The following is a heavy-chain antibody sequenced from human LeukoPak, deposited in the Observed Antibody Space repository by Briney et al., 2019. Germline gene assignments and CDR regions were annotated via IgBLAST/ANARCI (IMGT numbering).Heavy chain of an antibody. V-gene: IGHV3-53*01. CDR1: GFTVSSNY. CDR2: IYSGGST. D-gene: IGHD6-13*01. Sequence: PGGSLRLSCAASGFTVSSNYMSWVRQAPGKGLEWVSVIYSGGSTYYADSVKGRFTISRDNSKNTLYLQMNSLRAEDTAVYYCAKWVAADGTWFDPWGQGTLVTVSS. CDR3: AKWVAADGTWFDP. J-gene: IGHJ5*02.